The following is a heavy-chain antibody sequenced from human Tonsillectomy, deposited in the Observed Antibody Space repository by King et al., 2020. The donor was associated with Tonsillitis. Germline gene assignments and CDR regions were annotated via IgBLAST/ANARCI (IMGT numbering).Heavy chain of an antibody. CDR1: GGSISSYY. D-gene: IGHD6-6*01. CDR3: ARPYSNSFWFFDL. Sequence: VQLQESGPGLVKPSETLSLTCAVSGGSISSYYWSWIRQPPGKGLEWIGFIYYSGSTNYNPSLKSRVTMSLDTSKNHFSLRLSSVTAADSAVYYCARPYSNSFWFFDLWGRGTLVTVSS. J-gene: IGHJ2*01. CDR2: IYYSGST. V-gene: IGHV4-59*08.